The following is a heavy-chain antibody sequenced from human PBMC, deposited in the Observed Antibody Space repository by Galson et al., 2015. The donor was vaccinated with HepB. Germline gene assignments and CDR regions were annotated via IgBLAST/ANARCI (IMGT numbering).Heavy chain of an antibody. Sequence: TLSLTCTVSGGSISSGSYYWSWIRQPAGKGLEWIGRIYTSGSTNYNPSLKSRVTMSVDTSKNQFSLKLSSVTAADTAVYYCARDGDCSSTSCYPGVNNWVDPWGQGTLVTVSS. D-gene: IGHD2-2*01. CDR3: ARDGDCSSTSCYPGVNNWVDP. V-gene: IGHV4-61*02. J-gene: IGHJ5*02. CDR1: GGSISSGSYY. CDR2: IYTSGST.